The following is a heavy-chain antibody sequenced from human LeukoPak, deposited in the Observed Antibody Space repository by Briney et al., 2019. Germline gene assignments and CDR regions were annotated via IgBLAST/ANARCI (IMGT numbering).Heavy chain of an antibody. CDR1: GYTFTSYY. D-gene: IGHD6-6*01. CDR3: AGGLHPYSSSFSFDY. J-gene: IGHJ4*02. Sequence: ASVKVSCKASGYTFTSYYMHWVRQAPGQGLEWMGIINPSGGSTSYAQKFQGRVTMTRDTSTSTVYMELSSLRSEDTAVYYCAGGLHPYSSSFSFDYWGQGTLVTVSS. V-gene: IGHV1-46*01. CDR2: INPSGGST.